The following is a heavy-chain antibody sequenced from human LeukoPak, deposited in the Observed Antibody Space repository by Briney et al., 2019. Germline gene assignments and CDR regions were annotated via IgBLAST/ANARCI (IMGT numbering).Heavy chain of an antibody. Sequence: GGSLRLSCAASEFTFRTYSMNWVRQAPGKGLEWVSYIDTTSSTIYYADSVKGRFTISRDNAKNSLYLQMNSLRAEDTAVYYCTSANYGPAYWGQGTLVTVSS. J-gene: IGHJ4*02. D-gene: IGHD5-24*01. CDR2: IDTTSSTI. V-gene: IGHV3-48*01. CDR3: TSANYGPAY. CDR1: EFTFRTYS.